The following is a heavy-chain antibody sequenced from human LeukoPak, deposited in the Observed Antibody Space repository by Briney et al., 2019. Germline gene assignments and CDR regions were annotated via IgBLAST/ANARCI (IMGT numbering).Heavy chain of an antibody. CDR2: INPNTGGT. Sequence: ASVKVSCKASGYTFADYYIHWVRHALGQGLERMVLINPNTGGTNYAQKFQGRVTMTRDTSITTAYMELSRLRSDDTAVYYCARRPIVAVPAPIDYWGQGNLVTVSS. V-gene: IGHV1-2*02. CDR1: GYTFADYY. J-gene: IGHJ4*02. CDR3: ARRPIVAVPAPIDY. D-gene: IGHD2-2*01.